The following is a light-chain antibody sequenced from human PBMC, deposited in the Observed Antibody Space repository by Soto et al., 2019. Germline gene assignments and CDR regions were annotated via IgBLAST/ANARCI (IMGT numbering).Light chain of an antibody. CDR1: QSIDSH. J-gene: IGKJ1*01. CDR3: QQSYSTPPT. Sequence: DIQMTQSPSSLSASVGDRVTITCRASQSIDSHLNWYQQKPGKAPKLLIYAASSLQSGVPSRFSGSGSGTDFTLTISSLQPEDFATYYCQQSYSTPPTFGQGTKVDIK. V-gene: IGKV1-39*01. CDR2: AAS.